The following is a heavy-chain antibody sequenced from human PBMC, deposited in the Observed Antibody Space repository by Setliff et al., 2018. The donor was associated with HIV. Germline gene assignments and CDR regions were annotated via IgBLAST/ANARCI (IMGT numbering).Heavy chain of an antibody. D-gene: IGHD3-22*01. J-gene: IGHJ3*02. Sequence: ASVKVSCKPSGYTFTSYGITWVRQAPGQGLEWMGWISTYHGNTKYALNVQGRVTMTTDASTNTAYMELRSLRSDDTAVYYCARDDSSGLRGAFDIWGQGTMVT. CDR3: ARDDSSGLRGAFDI. CDR1: GYTFTSYG. CDR2: ISTYHGNT. V-gene: IGHV1-18*01.